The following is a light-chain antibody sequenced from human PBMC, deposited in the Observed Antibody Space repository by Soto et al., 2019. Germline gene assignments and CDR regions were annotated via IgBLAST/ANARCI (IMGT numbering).Light chain of an antibody. CDR2: GAS. CDR3: QQYGRTSWT. CDR1: QSVSTNF. J-gene: IGKJ1*01. Sequence: EIVLPQSPGTLSLSPGEGATLSCRASQSVSTNFFAWYQQKPGQAPRLLIYGASTRATGIPDRFSGSGSGTDFTLTISRLEPEEFAVYYCQQYGRTSWTFGQGTKVEIK. V-gene: IGKV3-20*01.